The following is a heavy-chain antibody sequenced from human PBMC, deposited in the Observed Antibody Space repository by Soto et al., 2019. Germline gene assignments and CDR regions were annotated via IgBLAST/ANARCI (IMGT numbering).Heavy chain of an antibody. Sequence: GGSLRLSCAASGFTFSSYSMNWVRQAPGKGLEWVSSISSSSSYIYYADSVKGRFTISRDNAKNSLYLQMNSLRAEDTAVYYCARRTLWYYFDYWGQGTLVTVSS. D-gene: IGHD2-21*01. CDR2: ISSSSSYI. J-gene: IGHJ4*02. CDR1: GFTFSSYS. V-gene: IGHV3-21*01. CDR3: ARRTLWYYFDY.